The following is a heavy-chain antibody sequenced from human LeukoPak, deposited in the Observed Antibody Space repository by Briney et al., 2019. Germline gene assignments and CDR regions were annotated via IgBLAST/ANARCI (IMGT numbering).Heavy chain of an antibody. Sequence: ASVKVSCKASGYTFTGYYMHWVRQAPGQGLEWMGWINPNSGGTNYAQKFQGWVTMTRDTSISTAYMELSRLRSDDTAVYYCAKDFGFLEWLPDYWGQGTLVTVSS. CDR2: INPNSGGT. J-gene: IGHJ4*02. D-gene: IGHD3-3*01. CDR1: GYTFTGYY. CDR3: AKDFGFLEWLPDY. V-gene: IGHV1-2*04.